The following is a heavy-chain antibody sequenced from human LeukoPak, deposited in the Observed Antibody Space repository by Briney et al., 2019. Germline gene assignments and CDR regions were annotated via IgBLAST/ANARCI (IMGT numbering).Heavy chain of an antibody. CDR1: GGSISSYY. Sequence: SETLSLTCTVSGGSISSYYWSWIRQPAGKGLEWIGRIYTSGSTNYNPSLKSRVTMSVDTSKNQFSLKLSSVTAADTAVYYCARLPLDCSSTSCYGGHDAFDIWGQGTMVTVSS. J-gene: IGHJ3*02. D-gene: IGHD2-2*01. CDR2: IYTSGST. V-gene: IGHV4-4*07. CDR3: ARLPLDCSSTSCYGGHDAFDI.